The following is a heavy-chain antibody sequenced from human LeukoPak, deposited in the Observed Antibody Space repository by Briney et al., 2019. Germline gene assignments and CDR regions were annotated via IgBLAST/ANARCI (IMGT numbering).Heavy chain of an antibody. CDR3: AREVWQQLIGYGMDV. Sequence: IXWXXXXPXXXXXWMGGIIPIFGTANYAQKFQGRVTITADESTSTAYMELSSLRSEDTAVYYCAREVWQQLIGYGMDVWGKGTTVTVSS. D-gene: IGHD6-13*01. J-gene: IGHJ6*04. CDR2: IIPIFGTA. V-gene: IGHV1-69*01.